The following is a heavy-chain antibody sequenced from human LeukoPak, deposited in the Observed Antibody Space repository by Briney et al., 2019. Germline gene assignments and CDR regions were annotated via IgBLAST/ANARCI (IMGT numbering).Heavy chain of an antibody. V-gene: IGHV4-61*02. CDR1: GGSISSGSYY. CDR3: ARVKPGITIFGVYNAFDI. CDR2: IYTSGST. J-gene: IGHJ3*02. D-gene: IGHD3-3*01. Sequence: PSQTLSLTCTVSGGSISSGSYYWRWIRQPAGTGLEWIGRIYTSGSTNYNPSLKSRVTISVDTSKNQFSLKLSSVTAADTAVYYCARVKPGITIFGVYNAFDIWGQGTMVTVSS.